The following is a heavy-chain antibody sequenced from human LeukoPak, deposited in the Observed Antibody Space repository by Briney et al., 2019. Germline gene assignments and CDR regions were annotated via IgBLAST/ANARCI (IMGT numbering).Heavy chain of an antibody. CDR1: GFTFSSYS. Sequence: PGGSLRLSCAASGFTFSSYSMNWVRQAPGKGLEWVATIKQDGGERYYVDSVEGRFTISRDNGKTSVYLQMNSLRADDTAVYYCARSRAAVVMGELIPSFYYGMDVWGQGTTVTVSS. CDR3: ARSRAAVVMGELIPSFYYGMDV. J-gene: IGHJ6*02. CDR2: IKQDGGER. D-gene: IGHD3-16*01. V-gene: IGHV3-7*03.